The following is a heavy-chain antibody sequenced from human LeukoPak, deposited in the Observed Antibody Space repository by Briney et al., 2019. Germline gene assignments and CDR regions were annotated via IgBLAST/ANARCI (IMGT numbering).Heavy chain of an antibody. CDR2: ISGSGGST. J-gene: IGHJ4*02. CDR1: GFTFSGYA. Sequence: GGSLRLSCAASGFTFSGYAMSWVRQAPGKGLEWVSAISGSGGSTYYADSVKGRFTISRDNSKNTVYLQMNSLRAEDTAVYYCAKPYSSAYFFDYWGQGTLVTVSS. V-gene: IGHV3-23*01. D-gene: IGHD3-22*01. CDR3: AKPYSSAYFFDY.